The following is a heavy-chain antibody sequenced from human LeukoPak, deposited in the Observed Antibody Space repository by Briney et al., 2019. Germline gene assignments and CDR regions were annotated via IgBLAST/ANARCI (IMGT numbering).Heavy chain of an antibody. CDR2: IKEDESEK. CDR3: ARDLGNTAMVS. CDR1: GFTFSIYW. D-gene: IGHD5-18*01. Sequence: GGSLRLSCAASGFTFSIYWMSWVRQAPGKGLEWVANIKEDESEKYYVDSVKGRFTISRDNSKNTLYLQMNSLRAEDTAVYYCARDLGNTAMVSWGQGTLVTVSS. J-gene: IGHJ5*02. V-gene: IGHV3-7*01.